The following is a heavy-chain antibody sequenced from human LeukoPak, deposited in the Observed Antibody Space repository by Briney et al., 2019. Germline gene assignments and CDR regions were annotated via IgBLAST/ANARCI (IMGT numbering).Heavy chain of an antibody. CDR3: AKDLSGGGPILTAFDY. D-gene: IGHD3-9*01. CDR2: ISGSGGST. Sequence: PGGSLRLSCAASGFTFSSYGMSWVRQAPGKGLEWVSAISGSGGSTYYADSVKGRFTISRDNSKNTLYLQMNSLRAEDTAVYYCAKDLSGGGPILTAFDYWGQGTLVTVSS. J-gene: IGHJ4*02. CDR1: GFTFSSYG. V-gene: IGHV3-23*01.